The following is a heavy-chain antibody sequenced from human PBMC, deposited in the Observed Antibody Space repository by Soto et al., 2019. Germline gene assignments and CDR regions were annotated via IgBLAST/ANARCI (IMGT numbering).Heavy chain of an antibody. CDR3: AKGADYCSSTSCYGPSFDY. J-gene: IGHJ4*02. V-gene: IGHV3-9*01. CDR1: GFTFDDYA. CDR2: ISWNSGSI. Sequence: DVQLVESGGGLVQPGRSLRLSCAASGFTFDDYAMHWVRQAPGKGLEWVSGISWNSGSIGYADSVKGRFTISRDNAKNSLYLQMNSLRAEDTALYYCAKGADYCSSTSCYGPSFDYWGQGTLVTVSS. D-gene: IGHD2-2*01.